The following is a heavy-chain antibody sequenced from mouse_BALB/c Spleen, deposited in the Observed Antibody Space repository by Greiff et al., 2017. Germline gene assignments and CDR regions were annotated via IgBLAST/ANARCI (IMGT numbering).Heavy chain of an antibody. CDR2: IWAGGST. J-gene: IGHJ4*01. V-gene: IGHV2-9*02. CDR3: ARGLRRTDYYAMDY. D-gene: IGHD2-2*01. CDR1: GFSLTSYG. Sequence: VQLVESGPGLVAPSQSLSITCTVSGFSLTSYGVHWVRQPPGKGLEWLGVIWAGGSTNYNSALMSRLSISKDNSKSQVFLKMNSLQTDDTAMYYCARGLRRTDYYAMDYWGQGTSVTVSS.